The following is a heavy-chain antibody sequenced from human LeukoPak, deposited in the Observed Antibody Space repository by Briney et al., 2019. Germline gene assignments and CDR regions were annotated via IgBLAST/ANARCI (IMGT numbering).Heavy chain of an antibody. CDR3: ARELGRNAFDV. CDR2: ISPKSGDT. Sequence: ASVKVSCKASGYTFSDNNTYWIRQAPGQGLECMGYISPKSGDTNYAQKFQGMITMTGDTSISTGYMELSSLRSGDTAVYYCARELGRNAFDVWGQGTMVSVSS. J-gene: IGHJ3*01. CDR1: GYTFSDNN. D-gene: IGHD7-27*01. V-gene: IGHV1-2*02.